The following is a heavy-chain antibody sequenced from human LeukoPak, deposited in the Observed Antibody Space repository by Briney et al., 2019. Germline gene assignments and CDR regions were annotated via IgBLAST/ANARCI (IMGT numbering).Heavy chain of an antibody. CDR1: GFTVSSNY. J-gene: IGHJ4*02. Sequence: GGSLRLSCAASGFTVSSNYMTWVRQAPGKGLEWVSIIYSGGSTYYADSVKGRFTISRDNSKNTLYLEMNSLRAEDTAVYYCARDKGRNVIWTLEYWGQGTLVTISS. CDR2: IYSGGST. CDR3: ARDKGRNVIWTLEY. D-gene: IGHD2-15*01. V-gene: IGHV3-66*01.